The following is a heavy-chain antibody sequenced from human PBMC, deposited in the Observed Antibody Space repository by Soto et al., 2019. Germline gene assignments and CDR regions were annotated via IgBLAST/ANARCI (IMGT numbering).Heavy chain of an antibody. CDR1: SGSISSSNW. CDR2: IYHSGST. D-gene: IGHD3-16*01. J-gene: IGHJ3*02. CDR3: ARGYYDYIWGSSGAFDI. V-gene: IGHV4-4*02. Sequence: QVQLQESGPGLVKPSGTLSLTCAVSSGSISSSNWWSWVRQPPGKGLEWIGEIYHSGSTNYNPSLKSRVTISVDKSKNQFSLKLSSVTAADTAVYYCARGYYDYIWGSSGAFDIWGQGTMVTVSS.